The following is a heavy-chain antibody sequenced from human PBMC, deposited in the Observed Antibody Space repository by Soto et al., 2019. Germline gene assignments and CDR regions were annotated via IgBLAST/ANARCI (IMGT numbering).Heavy chain of an antibody. CDR3: AREILAPDFYFHGMDV. J-gene: IGHJ6*02. Sequence: QGQLVQSGAEVKKPGASVKVSCKASGYTFTSYGISWVRQAPGQGLEWMGWISAKKGNTNYAQKFQGRVTMTTDTSTSTAYMELRSLRSDDTAVYYCAREILAPDFYFHGMDVWGQVTTVTVSS. CDR2: ISAKKGNT. D-gene: IGHD2-15*01. V-gene: IGHV1-18*04. CDR1: GYTFTSYG.